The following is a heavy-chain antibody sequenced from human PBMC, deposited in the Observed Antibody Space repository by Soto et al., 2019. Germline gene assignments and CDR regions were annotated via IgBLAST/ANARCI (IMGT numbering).Heavy chain of an antibody. Sequence: GGSLRLSCAASGFTFSSYAMHWVRQAPGKGLEWVAVISYDGSNKYYADSVKGRFTISRDNSKNTLYLQMNSLRAEDTAVYYSARSPRNWGFDYWGLGTLVTVSS. J-gene: IGHJ4*02. V-gene: IGHV3-30-3*01. CDR3: ARSPRNWGFDY. CDR1: GFTFSSYA. D-gene: IGHD7-27*01. CDR2: ISYDGSNK.